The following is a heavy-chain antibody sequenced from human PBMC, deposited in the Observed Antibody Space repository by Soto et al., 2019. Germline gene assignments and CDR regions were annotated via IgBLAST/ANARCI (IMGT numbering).Heavy chain of an antibody. CDR1: GFTFSSYG. Sequence: QVQLVESGGGVVQPGRSLRLSCAASGFTFSSYGMHWVRQAPGKGLEWVAVISYDGSNKYNADSVKGRFTISRDNSKNTLYLQMNNLKAEDTAVYYCAKLPLGYCSGGSCYSSDAFDIWGQGTMVTVSS. D-gene: IGHD2-15*01. V-gene: IGHV3-30*18. CDR2: ISYDGSNK. CDR3: AKLPLGYCSGGSCYSSDAFDI. J-gene: IGHJ3*02.